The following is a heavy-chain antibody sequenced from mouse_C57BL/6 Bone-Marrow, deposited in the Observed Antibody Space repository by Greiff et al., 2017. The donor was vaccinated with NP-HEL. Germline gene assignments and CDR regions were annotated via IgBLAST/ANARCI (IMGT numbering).Heavy chain of an antibody. Sequence: VQLQQPGAELVKPGASVKLSCKASGYTFTSYWMHWVKQRPGQGLEWIGMIHPNSGSTNYNEKFKSKATLTVDKSSSTAYMQLSSLTSEDSAVYYCARRYGSSPAWFAYWGQGTLVTVSA. CDR2: IHPNSGST. CDR1: GYTFTSYW. J-gene: IGHJ3*01. V-gene: IGHV1-64*01. D-gene: IGHD1-1*01. CDR3: ARRYGSSPAWFAY.